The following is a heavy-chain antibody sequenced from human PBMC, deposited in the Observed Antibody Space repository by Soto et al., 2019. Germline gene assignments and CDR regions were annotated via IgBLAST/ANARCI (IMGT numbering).Heavy chain of an antibody. J-gene: IGHJ4*02. CDR2: IYYSGST. D-gene: IGHD3-9*01. CDR3: ARGNYDILTGYDY. Sequence: QVQLQESGPGLVKPSQTLSLTCTVSGGSISSGGYYWSWIRQHPGKGLEWIGYIYYSGSTYYNPSLKSRVTISVDTSKNQFSVKLSSVTAADTAVYYGARGNYDILTGYDYWGQGTLVTVSS. CDR1: GGSISSGGYY. V-gene: IGHV4-31*03.